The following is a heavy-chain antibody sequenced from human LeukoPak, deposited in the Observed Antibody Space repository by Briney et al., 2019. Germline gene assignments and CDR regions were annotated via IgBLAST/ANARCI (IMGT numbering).Heavy chain of an antibody. J-gene: IGHJ4*02. V-gene: IGHV4-34*01. CDR3: ARRRYYGSGPLMN. Sequence: SETLSLTCAVYGGSFSGYYWSWIRQPPGKGLEWIGEINHSGSTNYNPSLKSRVTISVDTSKNQFSLKLSSVTAADTAVYYCARRRYYGSGPLMNWGQGTLVTVSS. CDR2: INHSGST. D-gene: IGHD3-10*01. CDR1: GGSFSGYY.